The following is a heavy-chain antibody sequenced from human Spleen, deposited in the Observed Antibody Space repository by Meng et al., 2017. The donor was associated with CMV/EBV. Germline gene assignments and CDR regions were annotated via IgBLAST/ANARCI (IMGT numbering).Heavy chain of an antibody. J-gene: IGHJ6*02. CDR3: ARDPRPGAYYFGMDV. V-gene: IGHV3-11*04. CDR2: ISSTGSSI. CDR1: GFSFSDYY. D-gene: IGHD6-6*01. Sequence: GESLKISCAASGFSFSDYYMSWIRQAPGKGLEWVSYISSTGSSIYYADSVKGRFTISRDNAKNSLYLQMNSLRAEDTAMYYCARDPRPGAYYFGMDVWGQGTTVTVSS.